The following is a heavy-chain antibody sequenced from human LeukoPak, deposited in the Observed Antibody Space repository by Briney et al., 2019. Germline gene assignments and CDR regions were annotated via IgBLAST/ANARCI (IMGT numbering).Heavy chain of an antibody. D-gene: IGHD3-22*01. CDR2: ISAYNGNT. V-gene: IGHV1-18*01. CDR3: ARGRTLRYYDSSGYLDY. CDR1: GYTFTSYG. J-gene: IGHJ4*02. Sequence: WASVKVSCKASGYTFTSYGISWVRQAPGQGLEWMGWISAYNGNTNYAQKLQGRVTMTTDTSTSTAYMELRSLGSDDTAVYYCARGRTLRYYDSSGYLDYWGQGPLVTVSS.